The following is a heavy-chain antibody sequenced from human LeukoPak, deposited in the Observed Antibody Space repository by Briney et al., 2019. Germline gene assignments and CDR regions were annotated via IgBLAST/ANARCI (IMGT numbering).Heavy chain of an antibody. D-gene: IGHD6-19*01. Sequence: PSETLSLTCTVSGGSISSYYWSWLRQPAGKGLEWIGRIYTSGSTNYNPSLKSRVTMSVDTSKNQFSLKLSSVTAADTAVYYCASGLGYSSGWYLDYWGQGTLVTVSS. CDR2: IYTSGST. J-gene: IGHJ4*02. V-gene: IGHV4-4*07. CDR3: ASGLGYSSGWYLDY. CDR1: GGSISSYY.